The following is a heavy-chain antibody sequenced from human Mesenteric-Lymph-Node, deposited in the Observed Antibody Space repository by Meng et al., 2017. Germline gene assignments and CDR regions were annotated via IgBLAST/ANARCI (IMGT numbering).Heavy chain of an antibody. D-gene: IGHD4-23*01. CDR3: ARNYDGGVDY. J-gene: IGHJ4*02. V-gene: IGHV3-74*01. Sequence: EVQLVESGGGLAQPGGSLRLSCAASGFTFSSYVMYWVRQAPGKGLECVSRINNDGRSTGYADSVKGRFTISRENAKNTLYLQMNSLRAEDTAVYYCARNYDGGVDYWGQGTLVTVSS. CDR2: INNDGRST. CDR1: GFTFSSYV.